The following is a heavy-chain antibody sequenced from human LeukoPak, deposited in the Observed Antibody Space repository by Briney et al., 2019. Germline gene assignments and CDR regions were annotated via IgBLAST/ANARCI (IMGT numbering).Heavy chain of an antibody. D-gene: IGHD3-22*01. J-gene: IGHJ4*02. Sequence: ASVKVSCKASGYTFTSYDINWVRQATGQGLEWMGWTNPNSGNTGYAQKFQGRVTMTRNTSISTAYMELSSLRSEDTAVYYCARGRRQYYDSSGYYFDYWGQGTLVTVSS. CDR3: ARGRRQYYDSSGYYFDY. CDR1: GYTFTSYD. CDR2: TNPNSGNT. V-gene: IGHV1-8*01.